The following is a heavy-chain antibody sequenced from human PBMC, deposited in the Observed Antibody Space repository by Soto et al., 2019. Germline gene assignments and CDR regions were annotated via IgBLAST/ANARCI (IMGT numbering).Heavy chain of an antibody. CDR2: INSDGSTT. CDR1: GFTFSSYW. CDR3: VRLRAHFGYAFDI. V-gene: IGHV3-74*01. Sequence: GGSLRLSCAASGFTFSSYWMHWVRQAPGKGLVWVSRINSDGSTTIYADSVKGRFTISRDNAKNTLYLQMDSLRAEDTAVYYCVRLRAHFGYAFDIWGQGTMVTVSS. J-gene: IGHJ3*02. D-gene: IGHD3-10*01.